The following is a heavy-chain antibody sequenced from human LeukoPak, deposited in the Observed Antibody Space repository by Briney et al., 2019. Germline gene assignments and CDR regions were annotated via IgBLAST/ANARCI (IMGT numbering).Heavy chain of an antibody. CDR2: INHSGST. V-gene: IGHV4-34*01. CDR1: GGSFSGYY. CDR3: ARGPTYYYGSGSYNMVSDP. J-gene: IGHJ5*02. D-gene: IGHD3-10*01. Sequence: SETLSLTCAVYGGSFSGYYWSWIRQPPGKGLEWIGEINHSGSTNYNPSLKSRVTISVDTSKNQFSLKLSSVTAADTAVYYCARGPTYYYGSGSYNMVSDPWGQGTLDTVSS.